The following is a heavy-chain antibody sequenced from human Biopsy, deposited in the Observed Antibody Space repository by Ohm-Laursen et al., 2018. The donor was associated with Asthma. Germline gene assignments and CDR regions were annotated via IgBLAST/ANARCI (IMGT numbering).Heavy chain of an antibody. CDR3: AKMSEPSY. V-gene: IGHV3-30*18. CDR1: GFNFRTSG. Sequence: SLRLSCSASGFNFRTSGMHWARQAPGKGLEWLAVISDDAINTYYADSVKGRFTLSRDNSENTLYLHMSSLRTDDTALYYCAKMSEPSYWGQGTWVTVSS. D-gene: IGHD1-26*01. CDR2: ISDDAINT. J-gene: IGHJ4*02.